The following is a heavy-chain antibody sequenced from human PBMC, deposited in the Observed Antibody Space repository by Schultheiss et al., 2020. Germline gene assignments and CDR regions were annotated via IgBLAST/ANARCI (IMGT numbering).Heavy chain of an antibody. V-gene: IGHV4-61*05. CDR2: IYYSGST. D-gene: IGHD6-19*01. CDR1: GGSISSSSYY. Sequence: SETLSLTCTVSGGSISSSSYYWGWIRQPPGKGLEWIGYIYYSGSTNYNPSLKSRVTISVDTSKNQFSLKLSSVTAADTAVYYCARLLVATTSYSGWYPEDAFDIWGKGTMVTVSS. J-gene: IGHJ3*02. CDR3: ARLLVATTSYSGWYPEDAFDI.